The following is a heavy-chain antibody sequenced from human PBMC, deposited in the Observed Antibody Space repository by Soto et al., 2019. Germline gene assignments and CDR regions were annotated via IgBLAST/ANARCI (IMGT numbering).Heavy chain of an antibody. Sequence: QVQLQESGPGLVKPSQTLSLTCTVSGGSISSGGYYWSWIRQHSGKGLEWIGYIYYSGSTYYNPSLKSRVTISVDTSKNQFSLKLSSVTAADTAVYYCAASCVGCGGFNYYGMDVWGQGTTVTVSS. J-gene: IGHJ6*02. CDR1: GGSISSGGYY. D-gene: IGHD2-21*01. CDR2: IYYSGST. V-gene: IGHV4-31*03. CDR3: AASCVGCGGFNYYGMDV.